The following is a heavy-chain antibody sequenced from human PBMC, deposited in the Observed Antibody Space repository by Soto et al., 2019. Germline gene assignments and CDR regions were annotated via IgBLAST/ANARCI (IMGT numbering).Heavy chain of an antibody. V-gene: IGHV1-69*12. D-gene: IGHD6-19*01. Sequence: QVQLVQSGAEVKKPGSSVKVSCKASGGTFSSYAISWVRQAPGQGLEWMGGIIPIFGTANYAQKFQGRVTITAADSTSTAFMELSSLRSEDTAVYYCARHRQWLPGFGFDYWGQGTLVTVSS. CDR2: IIPIFGTA. CDR3: ARHRQWLPGFGFDY. CDR1: GGTFSSYA. J-gene: IGHJ4*02.